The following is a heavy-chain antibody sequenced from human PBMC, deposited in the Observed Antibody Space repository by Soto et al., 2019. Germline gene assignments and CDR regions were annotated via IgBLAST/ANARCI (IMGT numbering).Heavy chain of an antibody. D-gene: IGHD1-7*01. Sequence: GGSLRLSCAASGFTFSSYGMHWVRQAPGKGLEWVAVIWYDGSNKYYADSVKGRFTISRDNSKNTLYLQMNSLRAEDTAVYYCGGYHLELPREYYYYYGMDVWGQGTTVTVSS. V-gene: IGHV3-33*01. CDR1: GFTFSSYG. J-gene: IGHJ6*02. CDR3: GGYHLELPREYYYYYGMDV. CDR2: IWYDGSNK.